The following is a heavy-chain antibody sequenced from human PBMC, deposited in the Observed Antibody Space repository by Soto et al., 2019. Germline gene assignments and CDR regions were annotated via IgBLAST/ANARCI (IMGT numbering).Heavy chain of an antibody. CDR1: GGSISSHY. CDR2: IYYRGST. D-gene: IGHD1-26*01. V-gene: IGHV4-59*11. Sequence: SETLSLTCTVSGGSISSHYWSWVRQAPGKGLEWTGHIYYRGSTTYNPSLRSRSTISVDTSNNQFSLKLNSVTTADTAVYYCARDGREASGMDVWGQGTKVTVSS. CDR3: ARDGREASGMDV. J-gene: IGHJ6*02.